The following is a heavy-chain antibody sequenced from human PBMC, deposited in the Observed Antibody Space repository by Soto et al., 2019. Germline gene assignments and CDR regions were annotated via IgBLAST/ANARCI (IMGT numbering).Heavy chain of an antibody. V-gene: IGHV1-18*01. Sequence: QVQLVQSGAEVKKPGASVKVSCKASGYTFTGYRVTWERQAPGQGLEGMGWINTYSGNTNYAQKLQGRETVTTDTSTNTVYMVLLSLRSDDTAVYYCAGSLQGATTNYASNWFDPWGQGTLVTVSS. CDR1: GYTFTGYR. CDR3: AGSLQGATTNYASNWFDP. J-gene: IGHJ5*02. CDR2: INTYSGNT. D-gene: IGHD4-4*01.